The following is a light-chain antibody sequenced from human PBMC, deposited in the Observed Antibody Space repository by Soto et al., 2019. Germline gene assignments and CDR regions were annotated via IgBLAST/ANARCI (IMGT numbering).Light chain of an antibody. V-gene: IGKV1-5*03. Sequence: DIQMTQSPSTLSASVGDRVTITCRASQSFSNWVAWYQQKPGKAPKLLIYLASTLVFGVPSRFSGSGSGTEFPLTISGLQPDDFATYYCQQYNSYPITFGPGTKVDIK. J-gene: IGKJ3*01. CDR1: QSFSNW. CDR3: QQYNSYPIT. CDR2: LAS.